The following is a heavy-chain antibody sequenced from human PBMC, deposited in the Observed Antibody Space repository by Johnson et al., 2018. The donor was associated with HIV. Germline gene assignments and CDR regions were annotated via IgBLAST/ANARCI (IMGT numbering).Heavy chain of an antibody. CDR3: AREQATLWFRASGAAFDI. J-gene: IGHJ3*02. CDR2: ISSSGSTI. V-gene: IGHV3-11*04. D-gene: IGHD3-10*01. CDR1: GFTFSDYY. Sequence: QVQLVESGGGLVKPGGSLRLSCAASGFTFSDYYMSWIRQAPGKGLEWVSYISSSGSTIYYADSVKGRFTISRDNAKNSMYLQMNGLRVQDTAVYYCAREQATLWFRASGAAFDIWGQGTMVTVSS.